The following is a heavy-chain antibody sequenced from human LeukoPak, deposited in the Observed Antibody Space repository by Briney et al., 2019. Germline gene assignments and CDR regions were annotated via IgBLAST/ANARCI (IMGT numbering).Heavy chain of an antibody. Sequence: TASQTLSLTCAVSGGSISSGGYSWSWIRQPPGKGLEWIGYIYYSGSTYYNPSLKSRVTISVDTSKNQFSLKLSSVTAADTAVYYCARVYYDSSGYFFDYWGQGTLVTVSS. CDR3: ARVYYDSSGYFFDY. CDR2: IYYSGST. J-gene: IGHJ4*02. CDR1: GGSISSGGYS. D-gene: IGHD3-22*01. V-gene: IGHV4-30-4*01.